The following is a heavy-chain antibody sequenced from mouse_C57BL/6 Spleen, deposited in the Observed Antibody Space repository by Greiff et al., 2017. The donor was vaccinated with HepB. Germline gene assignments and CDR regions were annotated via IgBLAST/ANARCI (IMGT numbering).Heavy chain of an antibody. CDR3: ARDYDYDWFAY. CDR1: GYAFSSSW. CDR2: IYPGDGDT. Sequence: QVQLQQSGPELVKPGASVKISCKASGYAFSSSWMNWVKQRPGKGLEWIGRIYPGDGDTNYNGKFKGKATLTADKSSSTAYMQLSSLTSEDSSVYFCARDYDYDWFAYWGQGTLVTVSA. V-gene: IGHV1-82*01. D-gene: IGHD2-4*01. J-gene: IGHJ3*01.